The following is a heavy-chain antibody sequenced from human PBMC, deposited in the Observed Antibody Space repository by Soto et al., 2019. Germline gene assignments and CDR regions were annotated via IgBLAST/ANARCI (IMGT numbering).Heavy chain of an antibody. J-gene: IGHJ4*02. Sequence: ESGGGVVQPGRSLRLSCAASGFTFSSYGMHWVRQAPGKGLEWVAVIWYDGSNKYYADSVKGRFTISRDNSKNTLYLQMNSLRAEDTAVYYCARDRTTAMVRSSYYFDYWGQGTLVTVSS. CDR2: IWYDGSNK. D-gene: IGHD5-18*01. V-gene: IGHV3-33*01. CDR3: ARDRTTAMVRSSYYFDY. CDR1: GFTFSSYG.